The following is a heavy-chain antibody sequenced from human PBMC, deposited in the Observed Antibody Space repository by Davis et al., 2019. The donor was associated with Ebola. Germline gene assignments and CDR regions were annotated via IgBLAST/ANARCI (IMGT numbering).Heavy chain of an antibody. CDR1: GFTFSDYY. V-gene: IGHV3-11*01. J-gene: IGHJ6*02. CDR2: ISSSGSTI. Sequence: GGSLRLSCAASGFTFSDYYMSWIRQAPGKGLEGVSYISSSGSTIYSADSVKGRFTIPRDNPKNSLYLQMNTRGAEETAVYYCARAGGSTTLTAPSMDVWGQGTTVTVSS. D-gene: IGHD4-17*01. CDR3: ARAGGSTTLTAPSMDV.